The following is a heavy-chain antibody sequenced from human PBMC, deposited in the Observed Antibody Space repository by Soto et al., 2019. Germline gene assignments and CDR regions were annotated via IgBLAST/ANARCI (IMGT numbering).Heavy chain of an antibody. CDR2: INEDGSQK. CDR3: VRDDGYYSLDD. D-gene: IGHD4-17*01. CDR1: GFIFSRYW. V-gene: IGHV3-7*03. J-gene: IGHJ4*02. Sequence: EVQLVESGGGLVQPGGSLRLSCAASGFIFSRYWMSWVRQTPGKGLEWVAKINEDGSQKYYGDSVEGRFTISRDNAKNSMCLQMHGLRDDDTAVYFCVRDDGYYSLDDWGRGTLLTVSS.